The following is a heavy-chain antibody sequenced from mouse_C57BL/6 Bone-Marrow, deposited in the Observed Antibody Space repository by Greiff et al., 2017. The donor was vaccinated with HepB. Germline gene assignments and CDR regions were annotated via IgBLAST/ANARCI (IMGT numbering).Heavy chain of an antibody. CDR3: ARAIYYYGSSYLDY. J-gene: IGHJ2*01. CDR1: GYTFTSYW. V-gene: IGHV1-64*01. D-gene: IGHD1-1*01. Sequence: QVQLKQSGAELVKPGASVKLSCKASGYTFTSYWMHWVKQRPGQGLEWIGMIHPNSGSTNYNEKFKSKATLTVDKSSSTAYMQLSSLTSEDSAVYYCARAIYYYGSSYLDYWGQGTTLTVSS. CDR2: IHPNSGST.